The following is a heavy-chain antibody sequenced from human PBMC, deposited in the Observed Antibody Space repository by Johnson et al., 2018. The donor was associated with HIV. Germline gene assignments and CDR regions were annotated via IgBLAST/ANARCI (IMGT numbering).Heavy chain of an antibody. D-gene: IGHD1-1*01. Sequence: QVQLVESGGGVVQPGRSLRLSCAASGFAFSSYAMHWVRQAPAKGLEWVAVISYDGGTTDYAAPVKGRFTISRDDSKNTLYLQMNSLRAEDTAVYYCATSTASDAFDIWGQGTMVTVSS. J-gene: IGHJ3*02. V-gene: IGHV3-30*04. CDR1: GFAFSSYA. CDR3: ATSTASDAFDI. CDR2: ISYDGGTT.